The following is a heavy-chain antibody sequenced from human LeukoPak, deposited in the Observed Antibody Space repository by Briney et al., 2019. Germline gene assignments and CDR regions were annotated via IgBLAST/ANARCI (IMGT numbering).Heavy chain of an antibody. Sequence: GGSLRLSCAASGFRFTGFWMSWVRQAPGKGPEWVANINQESTETYYVDSVRGRFTISRDNAKNSLSLQMNSLRAEDTALYYCAKDMNDFWSGYWFDPWGQGTLVTVSS. V-gene: IGHV3-7*03. CDR3: AKDMNDFWSGYWFDP. J-gene: IGHJ5*02. CDR1: GFRFTGFW. D-gene: IGHD3-3*01. CDR2: INQESTET.